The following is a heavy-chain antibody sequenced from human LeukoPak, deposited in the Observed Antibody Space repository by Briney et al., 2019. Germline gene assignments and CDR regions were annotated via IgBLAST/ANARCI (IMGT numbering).Heavy chain of an antibody. J-gene: IGHJ4*02. Sequence: GASVKVSCKASGYTFTSYHMHWVRQAPGQGLEWMGIINPSGGSTSYAQRSQGRVTLTRDTSTSTVYMELSSLTSEDTAVYSCAGDNDNYSGDYWGQGTLVTVSS. V-gene: IGHV1-46*01. CDR3: AGDNDNYSGDY. CDR2: INPSGGST. CDR1: GYTFTSYH. D-gene: IGHD4-11*01.